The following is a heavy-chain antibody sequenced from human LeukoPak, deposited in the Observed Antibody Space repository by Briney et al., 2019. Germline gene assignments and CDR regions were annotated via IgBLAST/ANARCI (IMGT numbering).Heavy chain of an antibody. D-gene: IGHD3-22*01. CDR2: INWNGGST. V-gene: IGHV3-20*04. CDR1: GFTFDDYG. CDR3: ARDGLPHYYDSSGYYYGSSFDY. Sequence: GGSLRLSCAASGFTFDDYGMSWVRHAPGKGLEWVSGINWNGGSTGYADSVKGRFTITRDNAKNSLYLQMNSLRAEDTALYYCARDGLPHYYDSSGYYYGSSFDYWGQGTLVTVSS. J-gene: IGHJ4*02.